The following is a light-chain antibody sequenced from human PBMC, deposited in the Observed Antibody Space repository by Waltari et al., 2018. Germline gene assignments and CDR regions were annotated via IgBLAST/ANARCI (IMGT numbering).Light chain of an antibody. CDR1: QGIGSN. CDR3: QQYRDSYS. J-gene: IGKJ2*01. V-gene: IGKV3-15*01. Sequence: IVMTQSPATLSVSPGEGAILSCRASQGIGSNVAWYQQKPGQAPRLLIYDASTRATDLPTRFSGSWSGTEFTLISSSLQSEDFAVYYCQQYRDSYSFGQGTKLEMK. CDR2: DAS.